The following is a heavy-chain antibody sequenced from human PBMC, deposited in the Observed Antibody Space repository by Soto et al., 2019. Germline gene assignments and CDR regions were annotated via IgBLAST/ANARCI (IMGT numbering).Heavy chain of an antibody. CDR1: GFTFSSYA. D-gene: IGHD5-18*01. CDR2: ISYDGINE. Sequence: QVQLVESGGGVVQPGRSLRLSCAASGFTFSSYAMHWVRQAPGKGLEWVEVISYDGINEYYADSVKGRFTISRDNSKNTLYLQMNSLRAEDTAVYYCATPPPIQLWSYFDYWGQGTLVTVSS. CDR3: ATPPPIQLWSYFDY. J-gene: IGHJ4*02. V-gene: IGHV3-30*03.